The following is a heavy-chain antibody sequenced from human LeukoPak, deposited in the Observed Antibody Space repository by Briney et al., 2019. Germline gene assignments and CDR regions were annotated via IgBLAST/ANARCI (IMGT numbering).Heavy chain of an antibody. J-gene: IGHJ4*02. Sequence: SETLSLTCAVSGYSINSGYFWGWIRQPPGQGLEWIGAIYHSGSTSYNPSLKSRVTMSVDTSKNQFSLKLSSVTAADTAVYYCARHRGLGGTTNYFDYWGQGTLVTVSS. CDR3: ARHRGLGGTTNYFDY. V-gene: IGHV4-38-2*01. D-gene: IGHD1-7*01. CDR2: IYHSGST. CDR1: GYSINSGYF.